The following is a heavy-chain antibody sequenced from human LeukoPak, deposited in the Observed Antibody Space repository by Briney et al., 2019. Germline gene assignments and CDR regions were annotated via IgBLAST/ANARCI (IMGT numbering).Heavy chain of an antibody. V-gene: IGHV4-34*01. Sequence: PSETLSLTCAVYGGSFSGYYWSWIRQPPGKGLEWIGEINHSGSTNYNPSLKNRVTISVDTSKNQFSLKLSSVTAADTAVYYCAKEGFGGYSGGYLDYWGQGTLVTVSS. CDR2: INHSGST. CDR3: AKEGFGGYSGGYLDY. CDR1: GGSFSGYY. D-gene: IGHD3-22*01. J-gene: IGHJ4*02.